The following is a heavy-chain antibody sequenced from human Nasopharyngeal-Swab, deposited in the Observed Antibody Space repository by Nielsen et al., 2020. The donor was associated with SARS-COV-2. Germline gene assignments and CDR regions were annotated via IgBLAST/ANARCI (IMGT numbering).Heavy chain of an antibody. CDR2: ISYDGSNK. J-gene: IGHJ4*02. V-gene: IGHV3-30*03. CDR3: ARDLDVVVPAAIAY. CDR1: GFTFSSYG. D-gene: IGHD2-2*01. Sequence: GESLKISCAASGFTFSSYGMHWVRQAPGKGLEWVAVISYDGSNKYYADSVKGRFTISRDNAKNSLYLQMNSLRAEDTAVYYCARDLDVVVPAAIAYWGQGTLVTVSS.